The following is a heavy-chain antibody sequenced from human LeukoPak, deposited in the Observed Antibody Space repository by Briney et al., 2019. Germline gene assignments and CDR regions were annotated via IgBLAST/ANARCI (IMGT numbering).Heavy chain of an antibody. V-gene: IGHV4-38-2*01. Sequence: ASETLSLTCSVSGYSIRSGYQWGWIRQAPGKGLEWIGSINYSGRTYDNPSLKSRVTISIDTSKNQIFLKLRSTTAADTAHYYCARADINDYNRYWGQGILVIVSS. J-gene: IGHJ4*02. CDR1: GYSIRSGYQ. D-gene: IGHD4-11*01. CDR2: INYSGRT. CDR3: ARADINDYNRY.